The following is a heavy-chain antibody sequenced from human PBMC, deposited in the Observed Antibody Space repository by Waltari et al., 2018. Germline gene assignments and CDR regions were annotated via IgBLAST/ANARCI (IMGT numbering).Heavy chain of an antibody. CDR1: GDTFSFSS. Sequence: QVQLVQSGAEVKNPGSSVKVSCQASGDTFSFSSVSWVRRAPGQGLEWRGWVIPIFGSANYTQKFQGRVAITTEESTNTVYMELRSLRSDDTAVYYCARAPTRPTFYDRGGYCFFETWGQGTLVTVSS. CDR2: VIPIFGSA. V-gene: IGHV1-69*05. D-gene: IGHD3-22*01. J-gene: IGHJ5*02. CDR3: ARAPTRPTFYDRGGYCFFET.